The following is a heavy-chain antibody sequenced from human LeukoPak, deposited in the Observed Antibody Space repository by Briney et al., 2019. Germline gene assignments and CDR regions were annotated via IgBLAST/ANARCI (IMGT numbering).Heavy chain of an antibody. CDR3: ARHSWQQLVRGIIGYYYYMDV. Sequence: GGSLRLSCAASEFSVGSNYMTWVRQAPGKGLEWVSLIYSGGSTYYADSVKGRFTISRDNSKNTLYLQMNSLRAEDTAVYYCARHSWQQLVRGIIGYYYYMDVWGKGTTVTISS. D-gene: IGHD6-13*01. V-gene: IGHV3-66*04. CDR1: EFSVGSNY. J-gene: IGHJ6*03. CDR2: IYSGGST.